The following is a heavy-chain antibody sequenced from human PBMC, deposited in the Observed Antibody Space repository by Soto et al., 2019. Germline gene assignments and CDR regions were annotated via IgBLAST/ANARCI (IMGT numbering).Heavy chain of an antibody. J-gene: IGHJ5*02. CDR3: ARVFHGTAAANWFDP. CDR1: GGTFSSYA. CDR2: IIPIFGTA. Sequence: GASVKVSCKASGGTFSSYAISWVRQAPGQGLEWMGGIIPIFGTANYAQKFQGRVTITADESTSTAYMELSSLRSEDTAVYYCARVFHGTAAANWFDPWGQGTLVTVSS. V-gene: IGHV1-69*13. D-gene: IGHD6-13*01.